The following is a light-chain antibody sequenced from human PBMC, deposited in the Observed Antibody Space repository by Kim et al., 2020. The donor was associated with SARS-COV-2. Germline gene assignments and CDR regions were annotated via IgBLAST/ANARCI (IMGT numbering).Light chain of an antibody. CDR3: VTWDDSLSGSV. CDR2: NND. Sequence: GQRITISCSGSRTDVGGNDVDWYQQHPGTAPKLLIYNNDYRASGVPDRFSGSKSGASASLAISGRQSEDEADYYCVTWDDSLSGSVFGGGTQLTVL. CDR1: RTDVGGND. V-gene: IGLV1-44*01. J-gene: IGLJ3*02.